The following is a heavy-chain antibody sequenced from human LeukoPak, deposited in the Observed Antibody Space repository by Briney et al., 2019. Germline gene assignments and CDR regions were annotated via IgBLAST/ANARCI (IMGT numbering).Heavy chain of an antibody. V-gene: IGHV3-11*04. CDR1: GFTFSDYY. Sequence: AGSLRLSCAASGFTFSDYYMSWLRQAPGKGLEGVSYISSSGSTIYYADSVRGRFTISRDNAKNSLYLQMNSLRAEDTALYYCARDPRYSYCLNWFDPWGQGTLVTVSS. CDR2: ISSSGSTI. CDR3: ARDPRYSYCLNWFDP. D-gene: IGHD5-18*01. J-gene: IGHJ5*02.